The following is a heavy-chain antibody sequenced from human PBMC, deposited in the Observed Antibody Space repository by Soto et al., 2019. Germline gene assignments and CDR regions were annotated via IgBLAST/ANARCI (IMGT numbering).Heavy chain of an antibody. CDR1: GGSISSGDYY. J-gene: IGHJ5*02. CDR3: ARGHRRFGELFDWFDP. CDR2: IYYSGST. D-gene: IGHD3-10*01. V-gene: IGHV4-30-4*01. Sequence: SETLSLTCTVSGGSISSGDYYWSWVRQPPGKGLEWIGYIYYSGSTYYNPSLKSRVTISVDTSKNQFSLKLSSVTAADTAVYYCARGHRRFGELFDWFDPWGQGTLVTVSS.